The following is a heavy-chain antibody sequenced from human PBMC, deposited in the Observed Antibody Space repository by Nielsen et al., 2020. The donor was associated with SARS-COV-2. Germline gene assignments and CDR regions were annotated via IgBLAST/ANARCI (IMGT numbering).Heavy chain of an antibody. CDR2: MNPNSGNT. J-gene: IGHJ6*02. D-gene: IGHD3-10*01. Sequence: ASVKVSCKASGYTFTSYDINWVRRATGQGLEWMGWMNPNSGNTGYAQKFQGRVTMTRNTSISTAYMELSSLRSEDTAVYYCARDMELTYYYGSGSLRGMDVWGQGTTVTVSS. CDR1: GYTFTSYD. CDR3: ARDMELTYYYGSGSLRGMDV. V-gene: IGHV1-8*01.